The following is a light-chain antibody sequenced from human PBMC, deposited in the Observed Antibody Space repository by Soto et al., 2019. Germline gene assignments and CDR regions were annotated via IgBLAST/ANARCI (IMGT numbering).Light chain of an antibody. CDR3: QQYNNWPRT. J-gene: IGKJ1*01. V-gene: IGKV3-15*01. Sequence: EIVMTQSPATLSVSPGERATLSCRASQSVSSNLAWYQQKPGQAPRLLIYGASTRATGIPARFSGSRSGTEFTLTISSLPSEDFAVYYCQQYNNWPRTFGQGTKEEIK. CDR2: GAS. CDR1: QSVSSN.